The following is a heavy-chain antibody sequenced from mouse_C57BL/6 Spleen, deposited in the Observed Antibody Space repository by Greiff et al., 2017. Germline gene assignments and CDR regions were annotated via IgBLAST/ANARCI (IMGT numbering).Heavy chain of an antibody. D-gene: IGHD2-5*01. CDR1: GFTFSSYT. V-gene: IGHV5-9*01. CDR3: ARRGSNYVSLDY. Sequence: DVLLVESGGGLVKPGGSLTLSCAASGFTFSSYTMSWVRQTPGKRLEWVATISGGGGNTYYPDSVKGRFTISRDNAKNTLFLQMSSLRSEDTALYYCARRGSNYVSLDYWGQGTSVTVSS. CDR2: ISGGGGNT. J-gene: IGHJ4*01.